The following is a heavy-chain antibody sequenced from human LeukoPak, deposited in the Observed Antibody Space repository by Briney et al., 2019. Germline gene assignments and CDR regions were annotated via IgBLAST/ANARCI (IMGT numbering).Heavy chain of an antibody. J-gene: IGHJ4*02. Sequence: GKSLRLSCAASGFSFSSYDMHWVRQAPGKGLEWVAIIWLDGSAEYYGDSVKGRLTVSRDNSKNTLYLQMDNLRVEDTAVYYYARDLNREDFDYWGQGTLVAVSS. CDR1: GFSFSSYD. CDR3: ARDLNREDFDY. D-gene: IGHD1-14*01. V-gene: IGHV3-33*01. CDR2: IWLDGSAE.